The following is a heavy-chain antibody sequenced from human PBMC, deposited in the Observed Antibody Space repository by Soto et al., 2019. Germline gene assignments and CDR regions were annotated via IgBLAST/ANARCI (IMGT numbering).Heavy chain of an antibody. CDR1: GFTFTSYA. D-gene: IGHD3-3*01. CDR3: SSYDFLSGHLLPYD. V-gene: IGHV3-23*01. J-gene: IGHJ4*03. Sequence: GASLILSCAASGFTFTSYAMSWVRQAPGKGLEWVAIISGSAGKTYYVDSVKVRFTIPRNNSKNTLYLQMNSVRAEDKAIYYCSSYDFLSGHLLPYDWGQGTMVTVSS. CDR2: ISGSAGKT.